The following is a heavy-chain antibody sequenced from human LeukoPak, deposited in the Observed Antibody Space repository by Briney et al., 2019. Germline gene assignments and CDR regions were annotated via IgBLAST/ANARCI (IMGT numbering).Heavy chain of an antibody. J-gene: IGHJ4*02. D-gene: IGHD6-13*01. CDR1: GYTFTRYY. Sequence: GASVKVSCKASGYTFTRYYIHWVRQAPGQGGEWMGWSNPNSGGTNYAQKFQGRVTMTRDTSISTAYMELSRLRSDDTAVYYCASLSSSWSVYWGQGTLVTVSS. CDR2: SNPNSGGT. CDR3: ASLSSSWSVY. V-gene: IGHV1-2*02.